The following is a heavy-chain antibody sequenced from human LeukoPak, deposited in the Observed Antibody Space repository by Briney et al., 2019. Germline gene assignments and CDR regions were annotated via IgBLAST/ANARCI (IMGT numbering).Heavy chain of an antibody. D-gene: IGHD3-10*01. Sequence: SETLSLTCTVSGVSISSYYWSWIRQPPGKGLEWIGYIYYSGSTNYNPSLKSRVTISVDTSKNQFSLNLNSVTAADTAVYYCARLFYYGSGSYGIDYWGQGTLVTVSS. J-gene: IGHJ4*02. CDR2: IYYSGST. CDR1: GVSISSYY. V-gene: IGHV4-59*01. CDR3: ARLFYYGSGSYGIDY.